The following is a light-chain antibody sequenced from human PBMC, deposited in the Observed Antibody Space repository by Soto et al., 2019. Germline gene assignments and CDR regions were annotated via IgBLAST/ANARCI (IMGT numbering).Light chain of an antibody. J-gene: IGKJ3*01. V-gene: IGKV1-12*01. CDR3: QQANSFPFT. Sequence: DIQMTQSPCSVSASAGDTVTITCRASQGISNWLAWYQQKPGNAPRLLLYAASSLESWVPSRFSGRGSGTDFTLTISSLQPEDFATYYCQQANSFPFTFGPGTKVDIK. CDR1: QGISNW. CDR2: AAS.